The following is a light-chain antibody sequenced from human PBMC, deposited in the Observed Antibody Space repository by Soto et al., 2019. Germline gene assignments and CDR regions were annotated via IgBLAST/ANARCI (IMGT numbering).Light chain of an antibody. CDR3: HHYHNAAGT. J-gene: IGKJ4*01. V-gene: IGKV1-5*03. Sequence: DIQMTQSPSTLSASVGDRVTITCRASQNINTWLSWHQQKPGKAPKLLIYAASTLQSGVPLRFSGTGSGTEFTLTISSLQSEDYAVYFCHHYHNAAGTFGGGTKVEIK. CDR2: AAS. CDR1: QNINTW.